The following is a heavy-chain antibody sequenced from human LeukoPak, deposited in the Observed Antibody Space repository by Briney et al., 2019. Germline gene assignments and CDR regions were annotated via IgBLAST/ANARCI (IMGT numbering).Heavy chain of an antibody. V-gene: IGHV1-24*01. CDR1: GYTLTELS. Sequence: GASVKVSCKVSGYTLTELSMHWVRQAPGKGLEWMGGFDPEDGETIYAQKFQGRVTMTRNTSISTAYMELSSLRSEDTAVYYCARGPPHIAVTDYWGQGTLVTVSS. J-gene: IGHJ4*02. CDR2: FDPEDGET. D-gene: IGHD6-19*01. CDR3: ARGPPHIAVTDY.